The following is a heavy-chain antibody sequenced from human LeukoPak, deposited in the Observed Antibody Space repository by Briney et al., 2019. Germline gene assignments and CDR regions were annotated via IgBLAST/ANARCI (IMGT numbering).Heavy chain of an antibody. CDR3: AREAIDPSSSYYYYMDV. Sequence: SETLSLTCTVSGGSISSGSYYWSWIRQPAGKGLEWIGRIYTSGSTNYNPSLKSRVAMSVDTSKNQFSLKLSSVTAADTAVYYCAREAIDPSSSYYYYMDVWGKGTTVTISS. D-gene: IGHD6-13*01. J-gene: IGHJ6*03. CDR1: GGSISSGSYY. V-gene: IGHV4-61*02. CDR2: IYTSGST.